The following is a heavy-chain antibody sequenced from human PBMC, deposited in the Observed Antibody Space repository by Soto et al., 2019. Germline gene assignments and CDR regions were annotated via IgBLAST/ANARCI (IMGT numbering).Heavy chain of an antibody. CDR2: IYYSGNT. J-gene: IGHJ4*02. CDR1: GGSISSSSYY. V-gene: IGHV4-39*01. Sequence: QLQLQESGPGLVKPSETLSLTCTVSGGSISSSSYYWGWIRQPPGKGLEWIGSIYYSGNTYYNPSLTTRVTIPVDTSKNQFSLNLSSVTAADTAVYFCARGARGYSYGWGQGTLVTVSS. CDR3: ARGARGYSYG. D-gene: IGHD5-18*01.